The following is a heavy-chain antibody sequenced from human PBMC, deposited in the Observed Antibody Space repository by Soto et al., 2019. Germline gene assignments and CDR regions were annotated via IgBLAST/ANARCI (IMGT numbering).Heavy chain of an antibody. CDR3: ARGRITDLGTFDY. CDR1: GYTFINYG. CDR2: ISPYNGNT. V-gene: IGHV1-18*01. Sequence: ASVKVSCKASGYTFINYGISWLRQSPVQGLEWMGWISPYNGNTNYAHTFQGRVTMTADTSASSGYMELRSLRSDDTAVYFCARGRITDLGTFDYWGQGTLVTVSS. D-gene: IGHD1-20*01. J-gene: IGHJ4*02.